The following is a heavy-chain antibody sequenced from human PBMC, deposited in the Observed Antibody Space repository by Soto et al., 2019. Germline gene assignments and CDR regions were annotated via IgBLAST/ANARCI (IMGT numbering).Heavy chain of an antibody. CDR3: ARDLLIVSWAKVVWFDP. D-gene: IGHD2-21*01. CDR2: ISSSSSTI. CDR1: GFTFSSYS. V-gene: IGHV3-48*02. J-gene: IGHJ5*02. Sequence: EVQLVESGGGLVQPGGSLRLSCAASGFTFSSYSMNWVRQAPGKGLEWVSYISSSSSTIYYADSVKGRFTISRDNAKNPLYLQMNSQRDEATAVYYCARDLLIVSWAKVVWFDPWGQGTLVTGSS.